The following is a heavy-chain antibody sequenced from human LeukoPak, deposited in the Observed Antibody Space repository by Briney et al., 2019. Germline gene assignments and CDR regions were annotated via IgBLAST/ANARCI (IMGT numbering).Heavy chain of an antibody. CDR2: INHSGST. V-gene: IGHV4-34*01. CDR1: GGSFSGYY. J-gene: IGHJ4*02. CDR3: ARGGIAVAGMGFDY. Sequence: SETLSLTCAVYGGSFSGYYWSWIRQPPGKGLEWIGEINHSGSTNYNPSLKSRVTISVDTSKNQFSLKPSSVTAADTAVYYCARGGIAVAGMGFDYWGQGTLVTVSS. D-gene: IGHD6-19*01.